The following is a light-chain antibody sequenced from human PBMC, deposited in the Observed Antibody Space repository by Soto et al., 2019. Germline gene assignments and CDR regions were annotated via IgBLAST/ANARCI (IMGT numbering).Light chain of an antibody. CDR2: EAS. J-gene: IGKJ5*01. V-gene: IGKV1-5*01. CDR3: QQYNSYPIT. Sequence: EIPMTQSASTLSASVGDGVSIXCRASQSVSSGLDWCQQKTGKAPKLLIYEASNLESGGPSRFSGSGSATEFTRTISSLQPEDFATYYGQQYNSYPITFGQGTRLEIK. CDR1: QSVSSG.